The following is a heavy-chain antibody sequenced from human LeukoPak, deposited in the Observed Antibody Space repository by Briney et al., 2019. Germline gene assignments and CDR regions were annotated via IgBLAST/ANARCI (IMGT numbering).Heavy chain of an antibody. CDR3: ARVSTVTFAFDI. CDR2: ISSSGSTI. J-gene: IGHJ3*02. V-gene: IGHV3-11*04. CDR1: GFTFSDYY. Sequence: PGGSLRLSCAASGFTFSDYYMSWIRQAPGKGLEWVSYISSSGSTIYHADSVKGRFTISRDNAKNSLYLQMNSLRAEDTAVYYCARVSTVTFAFDIWGQGTMVTVSS. D-gene: IGHD4-17*01.